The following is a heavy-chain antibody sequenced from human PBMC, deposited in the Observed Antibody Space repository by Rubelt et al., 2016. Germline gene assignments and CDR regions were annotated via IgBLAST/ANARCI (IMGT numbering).Heavy chain of an antibody. CDR1: GFTFSSYA. V-gene: IGHV3-30*04. CDR3: ARVPYGDYVWGLLGY. CDR2: ISYDGSNK. J-gene: IGHJ4*02. D-gene: IGHD3-16*01. Sequence: RSLRLSCAASGFTFSSYAMHWVRQAPGKGLEWVAVISYDGSNKYYADSVKGRFTISRDNSTNRLYLQMNSLRAEDTAVYYCARVPYGDYVWGLLGYWGQGTLVTVSS.